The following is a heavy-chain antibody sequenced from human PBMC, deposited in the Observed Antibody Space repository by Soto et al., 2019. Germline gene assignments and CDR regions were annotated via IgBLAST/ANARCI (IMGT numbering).Heavy chain of an antibody. V-gene: IGHV3-23*01. CDR3: AKDPEWELPKYYFDY. CDR1: GITFRNYA. J-gene: IGHJ4*02. D-gene: IGHD1-26*01. CDR2: ISGSGGST. Sequence: GGSVRLSCAASGITFRNYAMSWVRQAPGKGLEWVSSISGSGGSTYYADSVKGRFTISRDNSKNTLYLQMNSLRAEDTAVYYCAKDPEWELPKYYFDYWGQGTLVTVSS.